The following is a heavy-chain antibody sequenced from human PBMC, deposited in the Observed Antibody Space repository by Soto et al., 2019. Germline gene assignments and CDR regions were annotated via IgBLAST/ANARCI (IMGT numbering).Heavy chain of an antibody. V-gene: IGHV3-43*01. CDR1: GFTFDDYT. J-gene: IGHJ4*02. CDR3: AKDTSGSWSYYPSPRFDH. CDR2: ISWDGGST. Sequence: PGGSLTLSCAASGFTFDDYTMHWVRQAPGKGLEWVSLISWDGGSTYYADSVKGRFTISRDNSKHSLYLQMNSLRTEDTALYYCAKDTSGSWSYYPSPRFDHWGQGTLVTVPS. D-gene: IGHD3-10*01.